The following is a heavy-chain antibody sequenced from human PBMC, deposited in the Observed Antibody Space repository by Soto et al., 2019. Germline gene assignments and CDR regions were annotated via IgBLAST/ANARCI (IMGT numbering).Heavy chain of an antibody. J-gene: IGHJ4*02. CDR2: INPSGGST. D-gene: IGHD5-18*01. CDR1: GYTFTSYY. Sequence: ASVKVSFKASGYTFTSYYMHWLRHAPGQGLEWMGIINPSGGSTSYAQKFQGRVTMTRDTSTSTVYMELSSLRSEDTAVYYCASQYSYAPAPFDYWGQGTLVTVS. CDR3: ASQYSYAPAPFDY. V-gene: IGHV1-46*01.